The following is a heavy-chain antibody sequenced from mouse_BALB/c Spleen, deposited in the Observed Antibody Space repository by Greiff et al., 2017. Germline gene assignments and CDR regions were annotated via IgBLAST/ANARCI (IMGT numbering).Heavy chain of an antibody. V-gene: IGHV1S137*01. Sequence: DQLQQSGAELVRPGVSVKISCKGSGYTFTDYAMHWVKQSHAKSLEWIGVISTYYGDASYNQKFKGKATMTVDKSSSTAYMELARLTSEDSAIYYCARTRYRYDEGYYAMDYWGQGTSVTVSS. CDR1: GYTFTDYA. J-gene: IGHJ4*01. D-gene: IGHD2-14*01. CDR3: ARTRYRYDEGYYAMDY. CDR2: ISTYYGDA.